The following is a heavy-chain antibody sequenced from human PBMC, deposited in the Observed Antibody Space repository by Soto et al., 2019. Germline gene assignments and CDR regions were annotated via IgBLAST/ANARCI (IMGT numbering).Heavy chain of an antibody. D-gene: IGHD6-13*01. CDR2: ISYDGSNK. Sequence: QVPLVESGGGVVQPGRSLRLSCAASGFTFSSYAMHWVRQAPGQGLEWVAVISYDGSNKYYADSVKGRFTISRDNSKNTLYLQMNSLRAEDTAVYYCARDLIYSSSWYDYWGQGTLVTVSS. CDR1: GFTFSSYA. J-gene: IGHJ4*02. CDR3: ARDLIYSSSWYDY. V-gene: IGHV3-30-3*01.